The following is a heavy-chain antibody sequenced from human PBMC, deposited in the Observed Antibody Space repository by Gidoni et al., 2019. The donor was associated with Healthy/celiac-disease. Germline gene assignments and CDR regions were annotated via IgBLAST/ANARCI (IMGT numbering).Heavy chain of an antibody. CDR3: AKYLWEHTWDDAFDI. V-gene: IGHV3-23*01. CDR1: GFTFSSYA. CDR2: ISGSGSST. D-gene: IGHD1-26*01. J-gene: IGHJ3*02. Sequence: EVQLSESGGGLVQPGGSMRLSCSASGFTFSSYAMSWVRQAPGKGLGWVSAISGSGSSTYYADTVKGRFTISRDNSKNTLYLQMNSLRAEDTAVYYCAKYLWEHTWDDAFDIWGQGTMVTVSS.